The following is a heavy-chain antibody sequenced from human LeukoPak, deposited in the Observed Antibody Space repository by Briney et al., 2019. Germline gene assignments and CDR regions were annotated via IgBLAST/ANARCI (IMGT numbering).Heavy chain of an antibody. V-gene: IGHV1-18*01. J-gene: IGHJ4*02. CDR1: GFSLSGYY. CDR3: ARDRGTWIQLWLIDY. Sequence: ASVKVSCKASGFSLSGYYIHWVRQAPGQGLEWMGWISAYNGNTNYAQKFQGRVTVTTDTSTSTAYMELRSLRSDDTAVYYCARDRGTWIQLWLIDYWGQGTLVTVSS. CDR2: ISAYNGNT. D-gene: IGHD5-18*01.